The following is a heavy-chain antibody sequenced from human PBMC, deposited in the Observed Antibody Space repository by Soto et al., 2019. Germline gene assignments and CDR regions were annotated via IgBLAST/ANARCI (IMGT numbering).Heavy chain of an antibody. J-gene: IGHJ4*02. CDR3: GRGYSSGPDY. CDR2: INSDGSTT. V-gene: IGHV3-74*01. Sequence: EVQLVESGGGLVQPGGSLRLSCAASGFTFRDHWMHWVRQAPGKGLVWVSRINSDGSTTTYADSVKGRFTISRDNAKSTLDLEVNSLRAEDTALYYCGRGYSSGPDYWGQGTLVTVSS. CDR1: GFTFRDHW. D-gene: IGHD6-19*01.